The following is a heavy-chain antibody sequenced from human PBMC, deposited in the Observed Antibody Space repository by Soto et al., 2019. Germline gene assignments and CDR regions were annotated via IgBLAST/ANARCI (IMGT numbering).Heavy chain of an antibody. J-gene: IGHJ6*02. D-gene: IGHD3-10*01. CDR3: AHRRNYGSGSYYSHYYYGMEV. CDR2: IYWDDDK. CDR1: GFSLSTSGVG. V-gene: IGHV2-5*02. Sequence: SGPTLVNPTQTLTLTCTFSGFSLSTSGVGVGWIRQPPGKALEWLALIYWDDDKRYSPSLKSRLTITKDTSKNQVVLTMTNMDPVDTATYYCAHRRNYGSGSYYSHYYYGMEVWGQGITVTVSS.